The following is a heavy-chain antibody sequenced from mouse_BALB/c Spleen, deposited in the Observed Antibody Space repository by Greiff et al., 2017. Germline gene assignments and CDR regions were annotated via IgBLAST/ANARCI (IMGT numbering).Heavy chain of an antibody. D-gene: IGHD1-1*01. J-gene: IGHJ1*01. V-gene: IGHV14-3*02. CDR2: IDPANGNT. Sequence: VQLQQSGAELVKPGASVKLSCTASGFNIKDTYMHWVKQRPEQGLEWIGRIDPANGNTKYDPKFQGKATIPAATSSNTAYLQLSSLTSEDTAVYYCAREKIYYGSSYWYFDVWGAGTTVTVSS. CDR1: GFNIKDTY. CDR3: AREKIYYGSSYWYFDV.